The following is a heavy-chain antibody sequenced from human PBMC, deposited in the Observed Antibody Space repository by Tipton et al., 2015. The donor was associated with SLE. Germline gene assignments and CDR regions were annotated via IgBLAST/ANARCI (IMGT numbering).Heavy chain of an antibody. Sequence: TLSLTCTVSGGSISSSSSYWGWIRQPPGKGLEWIGSIYYSGSTYYNPSLKSRVTISVDTSKNQFSLKLSSVTAADTAVYYCARGKDFWSGWELYFIWGQGTMVTVSS. D-gene: IGHD3-3*01. V-gene: IGHV4-39*07. J-gene: IGHJ3*02. CDR1: GGSISSSSSY. CDR3: ARGKDFWSGWELYFI. CDR2: IYYSGST.